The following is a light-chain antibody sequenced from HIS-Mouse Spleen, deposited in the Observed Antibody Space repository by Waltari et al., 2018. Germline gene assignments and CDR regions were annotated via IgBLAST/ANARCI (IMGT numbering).Light chain of an antibody. V-gene: IGLV2-14*01. Sequence: QSALTQPASVSGSPGQSITISCTGTSSDVGGYNYVSWYQQHQGKAPNPLIYEVSNRPAGVSNRFSGSKSGNTASLTISGLQAEDEADYYCSSYTSSSTWVFGGGTKLTVL. CDR2: EVS. CDR1: SSDVGGYNY. J-gene: IGLJ3*02. CDR3: SSYTSSSTWV.